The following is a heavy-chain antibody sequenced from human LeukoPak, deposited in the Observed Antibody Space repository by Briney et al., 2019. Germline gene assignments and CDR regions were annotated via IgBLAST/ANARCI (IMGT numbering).Heavy chain of an antibody. J-gene: IGHJ4*02. D-gene: IGHD6-25*01. CDR1: GFTFSSYG. Sequence: PGGSLRLSCAASGFTFSSYGMHWVRQAPGKGLEWVAVISYDGSNKGYADSVKGRFTISRDNSRNTLYLQMNSLRAEDTAVYYCAKGWQRNDYWGQGTLVTVSS. V-gene: IGHV3-30*18. CDR2: ISYDGSNK. CDR3: AKGWQRNDY.